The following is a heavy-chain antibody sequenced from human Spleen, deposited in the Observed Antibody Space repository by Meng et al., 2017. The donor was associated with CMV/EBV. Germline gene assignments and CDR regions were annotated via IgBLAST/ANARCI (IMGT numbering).Heavy chain of an antibody. CDR3: ARGRKSDFWSADLDY. Sequence: GESLKISCAASGFTFSSYWMSWVRQAPGKGLEWVANIKEDGSETYYVDSVKGRFTISRDNAKKSLYLQMNSLRAEDTAVYYCARGRKSDFWSADLDYWGQGTLVTVSS. V-gene: IGHV3-7*04. CDR1: GFTFSSYW. CDR2: IKEDGSET. D-gene: IGHD3-3*01. J-gene: IGHJ4*02.